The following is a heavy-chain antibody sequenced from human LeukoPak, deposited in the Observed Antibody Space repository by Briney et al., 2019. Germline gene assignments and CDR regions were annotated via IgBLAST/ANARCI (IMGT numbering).Heavy chain of an antibody. CDR3: AKEGREQQLEGY. Sequence: GGSLRLSCAASGFTFSSYAMSWVRQAPGKGLEWVSVISTSGDSTYYADSVKGRFTISRDNSKNTLYLQMNSLRAEDTALYYCAKEGREQQLEGYWGQGTLVTVSS. V-gene: IGHV3-23*01. CDR1: GFTFSSYA. J-gene: IGHJ4*02. D-gene: IGHD6-13*01. CDR2: ISTSGDST.